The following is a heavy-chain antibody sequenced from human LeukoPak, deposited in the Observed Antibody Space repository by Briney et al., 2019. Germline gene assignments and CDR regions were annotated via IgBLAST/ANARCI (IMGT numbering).Heavy chain of an antibody. Sequence: GASVKVSCKASGYTFTSYGISWVRQAPGQGLEWMGWISAYNGNTNYAQKLQGRVTMTTDTSTSTAYMELRSLRSDDTAVYYCARDLYYYGSGSSNWFDPWGQGTLVTVSS. D-gene: IGHD3-10*01. CDR2: ISAYNGNT. V-gene: IGHV1-18*01. CDR3: ARDLYYYGSGSSNWFDP. CDR1: GYTFTSYG. J-gene: IGHJ5*02.